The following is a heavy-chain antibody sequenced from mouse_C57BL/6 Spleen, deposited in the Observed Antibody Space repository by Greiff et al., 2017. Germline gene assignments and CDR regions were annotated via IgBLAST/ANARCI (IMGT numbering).Heavy chain of an antibody. CDR1: GYTFTSYW. CDR3: ARGSAITTGGYY. J-gene: IGHJ2*01. V-gene: IGHV1-53*01. Sequence: QVQLKEPGTELVKPGASVKLSCKASGYTFTSYWMHWVKQRPGQGLEWIGNINPSNGGTNYNEKFKSKATLTVDKSSSTAYMQLSSLTSEDSAVYYCARGSAITTGGYYWGQGTTLTVSS. CDR2: INPSNGGT. D-gene: IGHD1-1*01.